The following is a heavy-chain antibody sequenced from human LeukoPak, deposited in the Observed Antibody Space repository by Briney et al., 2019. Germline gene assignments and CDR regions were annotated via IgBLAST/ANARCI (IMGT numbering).Heavy chain of an antibody. CDR1: RFTFNNYA. D-gene: IGHD1-26*01. CDR2: ISGSGGST. CDR3: AKDRTVGASYWYFDL. V-gene: IGHV3-23*01. Sequence: GGSLRLSCAASRFTFNNYAMSWVRQAPGKGLEWVSVISGSGGSTYYADSVKGRFTISRDNSKNTLYLHMNTLRAEDTAIYYCAKDRTVGASYWYFDLWGRGTLVTVSS. J-gene: IGHJ2*01.